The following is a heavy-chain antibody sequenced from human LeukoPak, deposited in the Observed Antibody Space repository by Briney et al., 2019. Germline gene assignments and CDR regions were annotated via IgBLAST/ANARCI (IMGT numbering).Heavy chain of an antibody. CDR2: IYHSGST. CDR3: AFSRILYAFDI. CDR1: GGSISSGGYS. D-gene: IGHD2-15*01. V-gene: IGHV4-30-2*01. J-gene: IGHJ3*02. Sequence: PSQTLSLTCAVSGGSISSGGYSWSWIRQPPGKGLEWIGYIYHSGSTYYNPSLKSRVTISVDRSKNQFSLKLSSVTAADTAVYYCAFSRILYAFDIWGQGTVVTVSS.